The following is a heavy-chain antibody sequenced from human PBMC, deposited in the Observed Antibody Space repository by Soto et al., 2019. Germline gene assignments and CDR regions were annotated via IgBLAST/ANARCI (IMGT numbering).Heavy chain of an antibody. CDR1: GFTFSNYA. V-gene: IGHV3-30-3*01. J-gene: IGHJ3*02. D-gene: IGHD4-17*01. CDR3: ARDVNYGDYFSYAFDM. Sequence: QVQLVASGGGVVQPGRSLRLSCAASGFTFSNYAMHWVRQAPGKGLEWVAVISYDGGSKYYADSVKGRFTISRDNTKNTLYLQMNSLGAEDTAVYYCARDVNYGDYFSYAFDMWGQGTMVTVSA. CDR2: ISYDGGSK.